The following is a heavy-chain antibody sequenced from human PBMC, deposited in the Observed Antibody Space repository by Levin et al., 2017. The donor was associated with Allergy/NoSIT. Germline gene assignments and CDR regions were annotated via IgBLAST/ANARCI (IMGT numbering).Heavy chain of an antibody. CDR1: RFTFSTYW. J-gene: IGHJ4*02. D-gene: IGHD3-10*01. CDR3: ARVKDAGSPFDY. V-gene: IGHV3-74*01. CDR2: INSDGSST. Sequence: GGSLRLSCAASRFTFSTYWMHWVRQAPGQGLVWVSRINSDGSSTTYADSVKGRFTISRDNAKNTLYLQMNSLRAEDTAMYYCARVKDAGSPFDYWGQGTLVTVSS.